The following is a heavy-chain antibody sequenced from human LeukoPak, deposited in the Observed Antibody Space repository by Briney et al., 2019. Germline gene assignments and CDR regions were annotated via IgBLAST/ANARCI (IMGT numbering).Heavy chain of an antibody. V-gene: IGHV3-11*04. CDR3: ARHSMIVVDEGAFDI. Sequence: PGGSLRLSCAASGFTFSDNYMSWIRQAPGKGLEWVSFISSSASIISYADSVKGRFTISRDNAKNSLYLQMNSLRAEDTAVYYCARHSMIVVDEGAFDIWGQGTMVTVSP. CDR2: ISSSASII. J-gene: IGHJ3*02. D-gene: IGHD3-22*01. CDR1: GFTFSDNY.